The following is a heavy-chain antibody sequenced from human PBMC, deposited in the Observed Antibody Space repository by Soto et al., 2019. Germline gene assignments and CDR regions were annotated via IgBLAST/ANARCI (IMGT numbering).Heavy chain of an antibody. V-gene: IGHV3-30*18. CDR2: ISYDGSNQ. Sequence: PGQSLRLSCTSSGFTFNIYGMHWVRQPPDKGLEWVALISYDGSNQYYADSVKGRFTISRDNSKNTLFLQMNSLRADDTAVYYCAKDQASGQGSFDSWGQGT. CDR1: GFTFNIYG. J-gene: IGHJ4*02. CDR3: AKDQASGQGSFDS.